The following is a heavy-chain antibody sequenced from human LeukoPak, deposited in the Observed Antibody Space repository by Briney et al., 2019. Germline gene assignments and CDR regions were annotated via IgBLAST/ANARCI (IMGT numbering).Heavy chain of an antibody. J-gene: IGHJ4*02. V-gene: IGHV3-48*03. CDR1: GFTSSRHE. Sequence: GGSLRLSCAASGFTSSRHEMNWVRQAPGKGLEWVSYILSSGDNIYYADSVKGRFTISRDNAKNSLYLQMNSLRAEDTAVYYCVRELKLLFDSWGQGTLVTVSS. CDR2: ILSSGDNI. CDR3: VRELKLLFDS.